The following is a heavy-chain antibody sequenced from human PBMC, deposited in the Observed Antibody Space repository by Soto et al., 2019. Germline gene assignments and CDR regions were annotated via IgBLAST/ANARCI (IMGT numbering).Heavy chain of an antibody. CDR3: ASSFGVAAAGAFAY. Sequence: PSETRSLTCTVSRVAVSGGVDYWGLVRQDPGKWVEWIGDSCDSGGTYDNPALESRVTISVDTSKNRVSLKLSSVTAADTAVYYCASSFGVAAAGAFAYWGQGTLVT. V-gene: IGHV4-31*03. CDR2: SCDSGGT. D-gene: IGHD6-13*01. CDR1: RVAVSGGVDY. J-gene: IGHJ4*02.